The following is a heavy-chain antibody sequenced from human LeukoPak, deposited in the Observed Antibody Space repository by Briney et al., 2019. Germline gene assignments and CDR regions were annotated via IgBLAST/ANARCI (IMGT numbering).Heavy chain of an antibody. CDR1: GGSLSGSY. J-gene: IGHJ4*02. V-gene: IGHV4-34*01. CDR3: ARARRDSGFYKVDY. D-gene: IGHD3-3*01. CDR2: INHSGSA. Sequence: SETLSLTCAVYGGSLSGSYWSWIRQPPGKGLEWTGEINHSGSANYNPSLKSRVTLSIDKSKNQFSLNLNSVTAADTAVYYCARARRDSGFYKVDYWGQGTLVTVSS.